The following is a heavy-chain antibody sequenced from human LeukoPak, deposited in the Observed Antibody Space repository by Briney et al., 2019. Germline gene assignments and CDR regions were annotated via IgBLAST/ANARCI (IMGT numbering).Heavy chain of an antibody. J-gene: IGHJ4*02. CDR3: ARHRGYYESSGYGTSFDY. Sequence: SETLSLTCTVSGGSISSYCWSWIRQPPGKGLEWIGHIFYSGSTNYNPSLKSRVTISEDTSKNQFSLRLTSVTAADTAVYYCARHRGYYESSGYGTSFDYWGQGTLVTVSS. V-gene: IGHV4-59*08. CDR2: IFYSGST. D-gene: IGHD3-22*01. CDR1: GGSISSYC.